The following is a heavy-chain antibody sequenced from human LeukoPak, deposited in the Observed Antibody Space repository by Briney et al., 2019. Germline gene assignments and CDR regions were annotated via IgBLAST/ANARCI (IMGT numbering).Heavy chain of an antibody. CDR1: GFTFSSYA. D-gene: IGHD3-10*01. CDR2: ISGSSGST. J-gene: IGHJ4*02. CDR3: AKPRSGSYSTYYFDY. V-gene: IGHV3-23*01. Sequence: GGSLRLSCAASGFTFSSYAMSWVRQAPGKGLEWVSAISGSSGSTYYADSVKGRFTISRDDSKNTLYLQMNSLRAEDTAVYYCAKPRSGSYSTYYFDYWGQGTLVTVSS.